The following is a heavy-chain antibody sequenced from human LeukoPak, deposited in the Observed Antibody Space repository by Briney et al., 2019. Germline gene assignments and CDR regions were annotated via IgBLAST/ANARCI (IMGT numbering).Heavy chain of an antibody. D-gene: IGHD1-7*01. V-gene: IGHV3-9*01. CDR3: AKTGTTMSRNWYFDL. Sequence: PGGSLRLSCAVSGFTFDDYAMHWVRQVPGKGLEWVSGINWNSDSIGYADSVKGRFTTSRDNAKNSLYLQMNSLRAEDTAVYYCAKTGTTMSRNWYFDLWGRGTLVTVSS. CDR2: INWNSDSI. J-gene: IGHJ2*01. CDR1: GFTFDDYA.